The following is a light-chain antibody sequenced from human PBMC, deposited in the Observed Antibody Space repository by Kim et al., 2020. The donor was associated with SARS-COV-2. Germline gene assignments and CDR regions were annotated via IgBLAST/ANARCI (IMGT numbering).Light chain of an antibody. Sequence: QSVLTQSPSASGTPGQRVTISCFGSGSNIARNVVNWYQQFPGTAPKLLIYATDQRSSGVPDRFSDSRSGTSASLDISGLQSDDEADYYCGTWDDSLNEWVFGGGTQLTVL. CDR2: ATD. J-gene: IGLJ3*02. V-gene: IGLV1-44*01. CDR3: GTWDDSLNEWV. CDR1: GSNIARNV.